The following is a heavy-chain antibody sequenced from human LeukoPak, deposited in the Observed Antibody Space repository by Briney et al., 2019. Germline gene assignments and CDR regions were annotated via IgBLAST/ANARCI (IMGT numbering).Heavy chain of an antibody. J-gene: IGHJ3*02. CDR2: INSDGSST. V-gene: IGHV3-74*01. D-gene: IGHD2-15*01. CDR1: GFTFSTYW. Sequence: PGGSLRLSCAASGFTFSTYWMHWVRQAPGKGLVWVSRINSDGSSTTYADSVKGRFTISRDNAKNTLYLQMSSLRAEDTAVYYCARGRLGYCSGGSCYSDDAFDIWGQGTMVTVSS. CDR3: ARGRLGYCSGGSCYSDDAFDI.